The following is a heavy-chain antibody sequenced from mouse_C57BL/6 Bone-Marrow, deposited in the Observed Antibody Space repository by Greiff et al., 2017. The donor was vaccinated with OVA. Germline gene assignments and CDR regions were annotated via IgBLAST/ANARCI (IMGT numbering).Heavy chain of an antibody. D-gene: IGHD1-1*01. V-gene: IGHV8-12*01. J-gene: IGHJ1*03. CDR2: IYWDDDK. CDR1: GFSLSTSGMG. Sequence: QVTLKVSGPGILQSSQSLSLTCSFSGFSLSTSGMGVSWIRQPSGKGLEWLAHIYWDDDKRYNPSLKSRLTISKDTSRNQVFLKITSVDTADTATYDCARRESGGSSFWYFDVWGTGTTGTVSS. CDR3: ARRESGGSSFWYFDV.